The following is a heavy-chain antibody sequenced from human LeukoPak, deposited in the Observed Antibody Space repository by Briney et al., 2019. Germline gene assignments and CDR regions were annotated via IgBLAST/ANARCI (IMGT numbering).Heavy chain of an antibody. CDR3: ARDFRITIFGVVIQDNWFDP. V-gene: IGHV1-8*01. CDR2: MNPNSGNT. CDR1: GYTFNSYD. D-gene: IGHD3-3*01. J-gene: IGHJ5*02. Sequence: ASVKVSCKASGYTFNSYDINWVRQATGQGLEWMGWMNPNSGNTGYAQKFQGRVTMTRNTSISTAYMELSSLRSEDTAVYYCARDFRITIFGVVIQDNWFDPWGQGTLVTVSS.